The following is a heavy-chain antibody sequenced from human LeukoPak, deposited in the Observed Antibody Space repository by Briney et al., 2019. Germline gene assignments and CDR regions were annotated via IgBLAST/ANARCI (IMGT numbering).Heavy chain of an antibody. J-gene: IGHJ4*02. CDR1: GFTFSSYS. Sequence: GGSLRLSCAASGFTFSSYSMNWVRQAPGKGLEWVSSISSSSSYIYYADSVKGRFTISRDNAKNSLYLQMNSLRAEDTAVYYCARDKAYGGTPAYFDYWGQGTLVTVSS. V-gene: IGHV3-21*01. CDR2: ISSSSSYI. CDR3: ARDKAYGGTPAYFDY. D-gene: IGHD4-23*01.